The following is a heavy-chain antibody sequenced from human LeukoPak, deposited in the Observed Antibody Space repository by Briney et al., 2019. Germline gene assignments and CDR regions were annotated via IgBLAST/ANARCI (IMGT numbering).Heavy chain of an antibody. CDR3: ARATTSYDFWSGYYTYFDY. V-gene: IGHV1-18*01. CDR1: GYTFTSYG. J-gene: IGHJ4*02. Sequence: ASVKDSCKASGYTFTSYGISWVRQAPGQGLEWMGWISAYNGNTNYAQKLQGRVTMTTDTSTSTAYMELRSLRSDDTAVYYCARATTSYDFWSGYYTYFDYWGQGTLVTVSS. D-gene: IGHD3-3*01. CDR2: ISAYNGNT.